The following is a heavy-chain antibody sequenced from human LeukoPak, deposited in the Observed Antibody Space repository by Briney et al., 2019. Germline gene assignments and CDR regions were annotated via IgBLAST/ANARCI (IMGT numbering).Heavy chain of an antibody. Sequence: TLSLTCAVSGGSISSGGYSWSWIRQAPGKGLEWIGYIYYSGSTYYNPSLKSRVSISIDTSKNQFSLKLSSVTAADTAVYYCAREGTAVAGTAFDIWGQGTMVTVSS. CDR2: IYYSGST. D-gene: IGHD6-19*01. CDR3: AREGTAVAGTAFDI. CDR1: GGSISSGGYS. J-gene: IGHJ3*02. V-gene: IGHV4-30-4*07.